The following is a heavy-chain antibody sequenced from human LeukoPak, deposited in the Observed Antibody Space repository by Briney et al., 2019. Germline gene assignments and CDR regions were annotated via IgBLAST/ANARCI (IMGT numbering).Heavy chain of an antibody. CDR3: AREDCSSTSCYRANDY. V-gene: IGHV3-33*01. CDR1: GFSFSSYG. Sequence: GRSLRLSCAASGFSFSSYGMHWVRQAPGKGLEWVAVIWYDGTNKYYADSVKGRFTISRDNAKNSLYLQMNSLRAEDTAVYYCAREDCSSTSCYRANDYWGQGTLVTVSS. J-gene: IGHJ4*02. CDR2: IWYDGTNK. D-gene: IGHD2-2*01.